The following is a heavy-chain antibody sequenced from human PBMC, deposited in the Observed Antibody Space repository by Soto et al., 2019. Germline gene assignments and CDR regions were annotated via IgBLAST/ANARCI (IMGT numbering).Heavy chain of an antibody. CDR3: ASINAYGDYSQYYFDY. V-gene: IGHV4-59*01. D-gene: IGHD4-17*01. J-gene: IGHJ4*02. Sequence: SETLSLTCTVSGGSISSYYWSWIRQPPGKGLEWIGYIYYSGSTNYNPSLKSRVTISVDTSKNQFSLKLSSVTAADTAVYYCASINAYGDYSQYYFDYWGQGTLVTVSS. CDR1: GGSISSYY. CDR2: IYYSGST.